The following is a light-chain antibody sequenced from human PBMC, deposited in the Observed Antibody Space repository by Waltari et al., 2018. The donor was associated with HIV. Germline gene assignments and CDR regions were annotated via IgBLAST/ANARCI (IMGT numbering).Light chain of an antibody. CDR3: CSYTGSTTWV. CDR1: SSDGGSYNV. Sequence: SALTQPASVSGSPGQSITISCTGTSSDGGSYNVVSWYQQHPGKAPKLMIYEDNKRASGVSNRVSGSKSGNTASLTISGLQAEDEANYYCCSYTGSTTWVFGGGTKLTVL. V-gene: IGLV2-23*01. CDR2: EDN. J-gene: IGLJ3*02.